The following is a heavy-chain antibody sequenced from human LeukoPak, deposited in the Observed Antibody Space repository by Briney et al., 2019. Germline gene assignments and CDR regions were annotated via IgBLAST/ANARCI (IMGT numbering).Heavy chain of an antibody. CDR1: GFTFSSYW. CDR2: INSDGSST. CDR3: ARETYYYDSSGSKYYFDY. J-gene: IGHJ4*02. D-gene: IGHD3-22*01. Sequence: GGSLRLSCAASGFTFSSYWMHWVRQAPGKGLVWVSRINSDGSSTSYVDSVKGRFTISRDNAKNTLYLQMNSLRAEDTAVYYCARETYYYDSSGSKYYFDYWGQGTLVTVSS. V-gene: IGHV3-74*01.